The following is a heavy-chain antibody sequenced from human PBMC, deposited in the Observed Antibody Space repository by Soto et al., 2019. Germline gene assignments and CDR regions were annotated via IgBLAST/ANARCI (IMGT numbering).Heavy chain of an antibody. D-gene: IGHD2-15*01. CDR1: GYTLTSYA. V-gene: IGHV1-3*01. CDR2: INAGNGNT. Sequence: ASVKVSCKASGYTLTSYAMHWARQAHGQRLEWMGWINAGNGNTKYSQKFQGRVTITRDTSASTAYMELSSLRSEDTAVYYCARGTVVTHFDYWGQGTLVTVPQ. CDR3: ARGTVVTHFDY. J-gene: IGHJ4*02.